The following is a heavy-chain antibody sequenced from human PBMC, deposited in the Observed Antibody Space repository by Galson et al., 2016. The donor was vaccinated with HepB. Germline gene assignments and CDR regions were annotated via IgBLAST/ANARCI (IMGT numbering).Heavy chain of an antibody. CDR2: ITATGGRT. D-gene: IGHD3-3*02. CDR1: GFTFRDYA. CDR3: AKARIFGVADDGLDI. J-gene: IGHJ3*02. V-gene: IGHV3-23*01. Sequence: SLRLSCAVSGFTFRDYAMTWVRQAPGKGLEWVSAITATGGRTHYADSVKGRFTISRDEFKNTLDLQMNSLTVEDTAKYYCAKARIFGVADDGLDIWGQGTMVTVSS.